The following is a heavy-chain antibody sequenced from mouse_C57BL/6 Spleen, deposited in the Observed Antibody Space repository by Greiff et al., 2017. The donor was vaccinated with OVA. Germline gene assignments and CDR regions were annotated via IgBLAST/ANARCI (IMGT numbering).Heavy chain of an antibody. Sequence: QVQLQQPGAELVKPGASVKLSCKASGYTFTSYWMQWVKQRPGQGLEWIGEIDPSDSYTNYNQKFKGKATLTVDTSSITAYMQLSSLTSEDSAVYYCARSGYYGSSYGYFDVWGTGTTVTVSS. CDR3: ARSGYYGSSYGYFDV. J-gene: IGHJ1*03. CDR2: IDPSDSYT. CDR1: GYTFTSYW. D-gene: IGHD1-1*01. V-gene: IGHV1-50*01.